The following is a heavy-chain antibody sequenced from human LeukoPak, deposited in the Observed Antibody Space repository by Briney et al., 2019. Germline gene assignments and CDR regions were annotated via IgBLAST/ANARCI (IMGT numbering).Heavy chain of an antibody. V-gene: IGHV3-53*01. CDR2: IYSSGST. J-gene: IGHJ4*02. CDR3: ARGLGYCTSTTCLLPFDY. D-gene: IGHD2-2*01. CDR1: GFTVSTYY. Sequence: RGSLRLSCAASGFTVSTYYMTWVRQAPGKGLECVSVIYSSGSTYYADSVKGRFTVSRDNSKNTLYLQMNSLRAEDTAMYYCARGLGYCTSTTCLLPFDYWGQGTLVTV.